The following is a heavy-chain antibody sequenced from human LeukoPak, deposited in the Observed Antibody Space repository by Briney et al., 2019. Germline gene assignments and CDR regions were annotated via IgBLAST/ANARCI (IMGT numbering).Heavy chain of an antibody. D-gene: IGHD3-16*01. V-gene: IGHV3-11*01. J-gene: IGHJ4*02. Sequence: GGSLRLSCAASEFTFSDYYMSWLRQAPGKGLEWVSYVTSSGNTLEYADSVKGRFIISRDNDKNSLLLQMNSLRADDTAVYYCARARRGGPFDYWGQGTLVTVSS. CDR2: VTSSGNTL. CDR3: ARARRGGPFDY. CDR1: EFTFSDYY.